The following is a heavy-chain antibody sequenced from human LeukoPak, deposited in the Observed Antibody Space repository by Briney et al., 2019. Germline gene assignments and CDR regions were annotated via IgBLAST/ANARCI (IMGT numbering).Heavy chain of an antibody. J-gene: IGHJ4*02. D-gene: IGHD3-3*01. Sequence: PGGSLRLSCAASGFTFSSYSMNWVRQAPGKGLEWVSYISGTSSTIYYADSVKGRFTISRDNAKNSLYLQMNSLRAEDTAVYYCAKIITIFGVVIGGTGFDYWGQGTLVTVSS. V-gene: IGHV3-48*01. CDR2: ISGTSSTI. CDR3: AKIITIFGVVIGGTGFDY. CDR1: GFTFSSYS.